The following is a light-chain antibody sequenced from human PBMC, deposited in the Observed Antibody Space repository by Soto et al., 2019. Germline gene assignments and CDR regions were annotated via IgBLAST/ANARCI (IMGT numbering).Light chain of an antibody. J-gene: IGKJ2*01. V-gene: IGKV1-5*03. CDR3: QQYNSYPYT. CDR1: QRITNW. Sequence: DIQMTQSPSTLSASIGDRVTITCRASQRITNWLVWYQQKPGKAPKLLIYKASRLQSGVSSRFSGSGSGTEFTLTISSLQHDDVATYYCQQYNSYPYTFGQGTQLAIK. CDR2: KAS.